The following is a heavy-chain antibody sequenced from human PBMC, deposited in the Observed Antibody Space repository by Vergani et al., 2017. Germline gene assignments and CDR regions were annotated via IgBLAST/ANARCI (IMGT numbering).Heavy chain of an antibody. V-gene: IGHV3-11*04. D-gene: IGHD1-1*01. CDR3: AKNPGISTTRHYYAMDV. J-gene: IGHJ6*02. CDR1: GFKFSDHY. Sequence: LEESGGGSVKPGGSLSLSCAASGFKFSDHYMSWIRQAPGKGLEWVSHISPGASTVSYTDSVTGRFPVSRDNDNNSLTLDMTTLRVEDTAVYYCAKNPGISTTRHYYAMDVWCQGTTVTVSS. CDR2: ISPGASTV.